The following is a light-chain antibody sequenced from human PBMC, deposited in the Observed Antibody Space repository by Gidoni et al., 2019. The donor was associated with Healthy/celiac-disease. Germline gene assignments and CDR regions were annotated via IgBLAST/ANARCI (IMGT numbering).Light chain of an antibody. V-gene: IGKV1-8*01. J-gene: IGKJ2*01. CDR2: AAS. CDR1: QGISSY. Sequence: AIRMTRSPSSLSASTGDRVTITCRASQGISSYLAWYQQKPGKAPKLLIYAASPLQSGVPSRFSGSGSGTDFTLTISCLQSEDFATYYCQQYYSYLMYTFGQGTKLEIK. CDR3: QQYYSYLMYT.